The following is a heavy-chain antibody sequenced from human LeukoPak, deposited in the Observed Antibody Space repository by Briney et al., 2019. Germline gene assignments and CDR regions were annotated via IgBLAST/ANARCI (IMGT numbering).Heavy chain of an antibody. D-gene: IGHD6-13*01. V-gene: IGHV3-48*01. CDR2: ISSSSSTI. J-gene: IGHJ6*02. CDR1: GFTFSSYS. Sequence: GGSLRLSCAAPGFTFSSYSMNWVRQAPGKGLEWVSYISSSSSTIYYADSVKGRFTISRDNSKNTLYLQMNSLRAEDTAVYYCAKDKYSSSLYGMDVWGQGTTVTVSS. CDR3: AKDKYSSSLYGMDV.